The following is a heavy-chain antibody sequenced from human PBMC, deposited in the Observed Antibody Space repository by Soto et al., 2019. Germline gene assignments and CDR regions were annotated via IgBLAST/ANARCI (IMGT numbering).Heavy chain of an antibody. V-gene: IGHV4-59*01. CDR2: IFHSGDT. D-gene: IGHD3-16*01. J-gene: IGHJ3*02. CDR1: GGSISTYY. CDR3: ARALMGSFDAFDI. Sequence: QVQLQESGPGLVKPSETLSLTCSVSGGSISTYYWSWIRQAPGKRLEWLGYIFHSGDTNYNPSLESRVTISVDTSKSQLSLRLTSVTAADTGVYYCARALMGSFDAFDIWGQGTTVTVSS.